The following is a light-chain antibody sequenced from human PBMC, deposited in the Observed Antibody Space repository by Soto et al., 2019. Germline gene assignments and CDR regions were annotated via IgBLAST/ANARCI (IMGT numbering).Light chain of an antibody. V-gene: IGLV2-14*03. CDR1: TNDIGDYNF. CDR2: EVI. J-gene: IGLJ2*01. CDR3: SSYTAAITLI. Sequence: QSALTQPASVSGSPGQSITISCTGTTNDIGDYNFVSWYQQHPGKAPRLLIYEVIKRPSGVSSRFSGSKSGNTASLTISGLQAEDEADYYCSSYTAAITLIFGGGTKLTVL.